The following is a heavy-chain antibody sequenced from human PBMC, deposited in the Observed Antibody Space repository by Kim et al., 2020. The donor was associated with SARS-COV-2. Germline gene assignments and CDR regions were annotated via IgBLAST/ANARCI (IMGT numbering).Heavy chain of an antibody. Sequence: GGSLRLSCAASGFTFNNYAMSWVRRAPGKAMEWVSVVTGNGANTYYADSVKGRFTISRDNSKNTLSLQMNSLRVEDTAITNMQKALSAKVRRAITEPFD. CDR3: QKALSAKVRRAITEPFD. D-gene: IGHD1-20*01. CDR1: GFTFNNYA. V-gene: IGHV3-23*01. CDR2: VTGNGANT. J-gene: IGHJ4*01.